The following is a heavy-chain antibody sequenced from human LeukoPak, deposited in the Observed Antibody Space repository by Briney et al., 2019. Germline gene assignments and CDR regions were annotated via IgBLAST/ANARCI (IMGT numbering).Heavy chain of an antibody. V-gene: IGHV1-2*02. CDR3: ARDPTNYDILTGFPNWFDP. J-gene: IGHJ5*02. Sequence: GASVKVSCKASGYTFTGYYMHWVRQAPGQGLEWMGWINPNSGGTNYAQKFQGRVTMTRDTSISTAYMELSRLRSDDTAVYYCARDPTNYDILTGFPNWFDPWGQGTLVTVSS. CDR1: GYTFTGYY. D-gene: IGHD3-9*01. CDR2: INPNSGGT.